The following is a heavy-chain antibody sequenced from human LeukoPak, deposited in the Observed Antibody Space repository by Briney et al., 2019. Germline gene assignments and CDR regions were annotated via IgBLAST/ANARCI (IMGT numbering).Heavy chain of an antibody. CDR1: GGSVSSFF. V-gene: IGHV4-4*07. CDR2: MYASGSA. Sequence: PSETLSLTCSVSGGSVSSFFWSWIRQPAGKGLEWLGRMYASGSANYNPSLKSRISMSVDTSKSQFSLNLTSVTAADTAVYYCARDIVAASSGGFDVWGQGTTVTVSS. J-gene: IGHJ3*01. CDR3: ARDIVAASSGGFDV. D-gene: IGHD2-8*02.